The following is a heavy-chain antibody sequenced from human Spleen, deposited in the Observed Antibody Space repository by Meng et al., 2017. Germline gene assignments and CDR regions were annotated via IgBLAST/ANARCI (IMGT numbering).Heavy chain of an antibody. Sequence: SETLSLTCSVSGDSISNYYWNWLRQPAGKRLQWIGRTYVGGSTDYNPSLRSRATVSVDTSKNQISLRLASVTAADTAVYFCARGSAGDYYFDSWGHG. CDR1: GDSISNYY. D-gene: IGHD4-17*01. CDR2: TYVGGST. CDR3: ARGSAGDYYFDS. V-gene: IGHV4-4*07. J-gene: IGHJ4*01.